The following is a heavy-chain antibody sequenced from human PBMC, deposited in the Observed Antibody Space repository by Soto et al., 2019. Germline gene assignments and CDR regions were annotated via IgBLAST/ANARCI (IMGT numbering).Heavy chain of an antibody. Sequence: EVQLVESGGGLVQPGGSLRLSCAASGFTFSTYWMSWVRQAPGKGLEWVANIKQDGSEIYYVDSVKGRFTISRDNAKNSLDLEMDRLRADDTGVDYCARVLWWWGYWGQGTQVTVSS. J-gene: IGHJ4*02. V-gene: IGHV3-7*04. CDR2: IKQDGSEI. CDR1: GFTFSTYW. D-gene: IGHD2-21*01. CDR3: ARVLWWWGY.